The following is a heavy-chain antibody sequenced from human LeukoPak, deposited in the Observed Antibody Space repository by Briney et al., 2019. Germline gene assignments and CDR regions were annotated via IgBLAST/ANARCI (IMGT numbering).Heavy chain of an antibody. D-gene: IGHD3-22*01. CDR2: INSDGSST. CDR1: GSTFSSYW. V-gene: IGHV3-74*01. Sequence: GGSLRLSCAASGSTFSSYWMHWVRQAPGKGLVWVSRINSDGSSTSYADSVKGRFTISRDNAKNTLYLQMNSLRAEDTAVYYCAREPYYYDSSGYYSLHYFDYWGQGTLVTVSS. J-gene: IGHJ4*02. CDR3: AREPYYYDSSGYYSLHYFDY.